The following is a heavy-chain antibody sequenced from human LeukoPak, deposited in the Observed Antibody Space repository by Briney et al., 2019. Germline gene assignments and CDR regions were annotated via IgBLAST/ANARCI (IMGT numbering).Heavy chain of an antibody. V-gene: IGHV4-39*01. CDR1: RGSIISSSYY. CDR3: ARVLVWVGERYYMDV. D-gene: IGHD3-10*01. J-gene: IGHJ6*03. CDR2: IYYSGST. Sequence: SETLSLTCTVSRGSIISSSYYWGWTRHPPGKGLEWIGSIYYSGSTYYNPSLKSRVTISVDTSKNQFSLRLSSVTAADAAVYYCARVLVWVGERYYMDVWGKGTTVTISS.